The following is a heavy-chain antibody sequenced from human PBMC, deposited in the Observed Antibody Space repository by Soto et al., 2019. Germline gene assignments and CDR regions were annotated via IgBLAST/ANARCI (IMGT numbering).Heavy chain of an antibody. CDR2: ISSSSSTI. CDR1: GFTFSSYA. D-gene: IGHD3-9*01. CDR3: ARSQVLYDILTGPDY. V-gene: IGHV3-48*04. Sequence: GGSLRLSCAASGFTFSSYAMSWVRQAPGKGLEWVSYISSSSSTIYYADSVKGRFTISRDNAKNSLYLQMNRLRAEDTAVYYCARSQVLYDILTGPDYWGRGTLVTVSS. J-gene: IGHJ4*02.